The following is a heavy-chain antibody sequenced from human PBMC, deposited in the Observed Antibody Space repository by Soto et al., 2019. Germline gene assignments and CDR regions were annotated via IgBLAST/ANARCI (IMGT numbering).Heavy chain of an antibody. D-gene: IGHD1-7*01. CDR1: GGSISSYY. CDR3: ARQVTSGTSLYYFDY. J-gene: IGHJ4*02. Sequence: SETLSLTCTVSGGSISSYYWSWIRQPPGKGLEWIGYIYYSGSTNYNPSLKSRVTISVDTSKNQFSLKLSSVTAADTAVYYCARQVTSGTSLYYFDYWGQGTLVTVSS. V-gene: IGHV4-59*01. CDR2: IYYSGST.